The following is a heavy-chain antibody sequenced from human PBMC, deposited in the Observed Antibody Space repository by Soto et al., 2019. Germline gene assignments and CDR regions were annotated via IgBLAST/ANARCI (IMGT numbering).Heavy chain of an antibody. CDR3: ARDTYYDRSGSEEVTWFDT. D-gene: IGHD3-22*01. Sequence: ASVKVSCKASGYAFTSYGISWVRRAPGLGLQWMGWISAYNGNTHYAQKFQGRVTMTTDTSTSTAYMELRSLRSDDTAVYYCARDTYYDRSGSEEVTWFDTWGQGTLVTVSS. J-gene: IGHJ5*02. V-gene: IGHV1-18*01. CDR1: GYAFTSYG. CDR2: ISAYNGNT.